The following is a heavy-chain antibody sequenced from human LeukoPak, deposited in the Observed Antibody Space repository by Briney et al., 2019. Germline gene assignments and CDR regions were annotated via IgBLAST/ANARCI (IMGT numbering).Heavy chain of an antibody. CDR3: ASLDYGDFPLVPAAGY. J-gene: IGHJ4*02. D-gene: IGHD4-17*01. CDR2: IYHSGST. V-gene: IGHV4-4*02. CDR1: GGSISSSNW. Sequence: QAGGSLRLSCAASGGSISSSNWWSWVRQPPGKGLEWIGEIYHSGSTNYNPSLKSRVTISVDKSKNQFSLKLSSVTAADTAVYYCASLDYGDFPLVPAAGYWGQGTLVTVSS.